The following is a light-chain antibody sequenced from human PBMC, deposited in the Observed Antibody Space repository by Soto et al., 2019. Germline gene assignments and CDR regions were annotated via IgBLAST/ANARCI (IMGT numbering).Light chain of an antibody. CDR1: SRDIGTSNL. Sequence: QSALTQPASVSGSPGQSITISCTGTSRDIGTSNLVSWYQQYPGKAPKLMIYEVTKRPSGISYRFSGSKSGNTASLTISGLQPGDDAFYYRYSFRDMSTRLFVFG. V-gene: IGLV2-23*02. CDR2: EVT. CDR3: YSFRDMSTRLFV. J-gene: IGLJ7*01.